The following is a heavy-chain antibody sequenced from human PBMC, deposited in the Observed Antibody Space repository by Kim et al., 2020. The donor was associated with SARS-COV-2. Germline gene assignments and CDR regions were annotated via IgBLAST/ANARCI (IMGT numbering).Heavy chain of an antibody. CDR1: GFTFSSYG. V-gene: IGHV3-30*18. CDR2: ISYDGSNK. CDR3: AKDSYGMDV. Sequence: GGSLRLSCAASGFTFSSYGMHWVRQAPGKGLEWVAVISYDGSNKYYADSVKGRFTISRDNSKNTLYLQMNSLRAEDTAVYYCAKDSYGMDVWGQGTAVTVSS. J-gene: IGHJ6*02.